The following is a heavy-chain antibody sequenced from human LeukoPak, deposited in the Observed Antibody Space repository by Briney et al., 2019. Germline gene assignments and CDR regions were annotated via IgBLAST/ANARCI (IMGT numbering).Heavy chain of an antibody. J-gene: IGHJ4*02. Sequence: KPGGSLRLSCTASGFTFSDSYMTWIRQAPGKGLEWVSYISSGGSSIHYADSVKGRFTISRDNAKNTLYVQMNSLRVEDTAVYYCARVATGSYHFDYWGQGTLVTVSS. D-gene: IGHD1-26*01. CDR3: ARVATGSYHFDY. CDR2: ISSGGSSI. V-gene: IGHV3-11*04. CDR1: GFTFSDSY.